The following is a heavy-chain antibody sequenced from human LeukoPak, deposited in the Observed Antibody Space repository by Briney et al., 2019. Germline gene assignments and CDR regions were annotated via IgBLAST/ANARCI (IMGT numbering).Heavy chain of an antibody. D-gene: IGHD3-3*01. CDR2: ISYDGSDK. V-gene: IGHV3-30*04. CDR1: GFTFSSYT. CDR3: AKDYGFWSAYFNY. J-gene: IGHJ4*02. Sequence: GSLRLSCAASGFTFSSYTMHWVRQAPGKGLEWVAIISYDGSDKYYADSVKGRFTISRDNFRNTVYLQMSSLTVEDTAIYYCAKDYGFWSAYFNYWGQGTLVTVSS.